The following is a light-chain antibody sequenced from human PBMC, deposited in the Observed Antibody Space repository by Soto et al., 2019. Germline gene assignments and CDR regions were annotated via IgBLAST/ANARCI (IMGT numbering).Light chain of an antibody. J-gene: IGKJ1*01. V-gene: IGKV1-39*01. CDR3: QQCFSLPPT. CDR2: AAS. Sequence: DIQMTQSPSSLSASVGDRVTITCRASQSIYNYLSWYQQIPGKDPKLLIYAASNLQRGVPSRFSGSGSGTEFTLTISNLQPDDFAVYYCQQCFSLPPTFGHGTKVENK. CDR1: QSIYNY.